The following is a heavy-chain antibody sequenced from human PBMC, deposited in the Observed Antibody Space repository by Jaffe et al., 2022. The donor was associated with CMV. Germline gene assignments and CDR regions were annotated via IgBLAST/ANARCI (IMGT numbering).Heavy chain of an antibody. D-gene: IGHD6-13*01. J-gene: IGHJ6*03. CDR2: INHSGST. Sequence: QVQLQQWGAGLLKPSETLSLTCAVYGGSFSGYYWSWIRQPPGKGLEWIGEINHSGSTNYNPSLKSRVTISVDTSKNQFSLKLSSVTAADTAVYYCARLFSSSWYYYYYYMDVWGKGTTVTVSS. V-gene: IGHV4-34*01. CDR3: ARLFSSSWYYYYYYMDV. CDR1: GGSFSGYY.